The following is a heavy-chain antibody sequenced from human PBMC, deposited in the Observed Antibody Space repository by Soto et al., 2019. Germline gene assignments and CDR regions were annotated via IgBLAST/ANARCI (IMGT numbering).Heavy chain of an antibody. CDR2: IFYSGST. J-gene: IGHJ4*02. CDR1: GGSISSGDYY. V-gene: IGHV4-30-4*01. D-gene: IGHD3-16*01. Sequence: QVQLQESGPGLVKPSQTLSLTCTVSGGSISSGDYYWSWIRQPPGKGLEWIGYIFYSGSTYYNPSLSTRVTITVDTSKNHNSLPLSSGTAADTAVYYCATYRTFGGGICFAFWGQGTLVTVSS. CDR3: ATYRTFGGGICFAF.